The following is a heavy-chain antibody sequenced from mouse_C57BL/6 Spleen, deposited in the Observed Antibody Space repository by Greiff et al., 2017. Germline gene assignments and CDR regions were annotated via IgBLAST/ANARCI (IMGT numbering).Heavy chain of an antibody. V-gene: IGHV1-59*01. J-gene: IGHJ2*01. CDR2: IEPSDSYT. D-gene: IGHD1-1*01. Sequence: QVQLQQPGAELVSPGTSVRLSSRASAYTFPSYWMPGVKQRPGQGLEWIGVIEPSDSYTNYNQKFKGKATLTVDTSSSTAYMQLSSLTSEDSAVYYCASYYYYGSSYGYWGQGTTLTVSS. CDR1: AYTFPSYW. CDR3: ASYYYYGSSYGY.